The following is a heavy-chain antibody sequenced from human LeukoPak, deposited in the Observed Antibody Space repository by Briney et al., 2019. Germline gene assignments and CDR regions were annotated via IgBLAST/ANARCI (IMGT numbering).Heavy chain of an antibody. D-gene: IGHD3-3*01. V-gene: IGHV3-23*01. CDR1: GFTFSSYA. J-gene: IGHJ4*02. CDR2: ISGSGGST. CDR3: AKGVVIIPVPFDY. Sequence: GGSLRLSCAASGFTFSSYAMSWVRQAPGKGLEWVSAISGSGGSTYYADSVKGRFTISRDNPKNTLYLQMNSLRAEDTAVYYCAKGVVIIPVPFDYWGQGTLVTVSS.